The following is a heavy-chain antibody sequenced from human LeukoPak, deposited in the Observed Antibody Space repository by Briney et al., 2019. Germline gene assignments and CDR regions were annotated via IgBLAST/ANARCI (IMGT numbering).Heavy chain of an antibody. V-gene: IGHV1-46*01. CDR1: GYTFTSYY. Sequence: ASVKVSCKASGYTFTSYYMHWVRQAPGQGLEWMGIINPSGGSTSYAQKFQGRVTMTRDTSTSTAYMELRSLRSDDTAVYYCARDDYGAISGDYWGQGTLVTVSS. J-gene: IGHJ4*02. CDR2: INPSGGST. D-gene: IGHD4-17*01. CDR3: ARDDYGAISGDY.